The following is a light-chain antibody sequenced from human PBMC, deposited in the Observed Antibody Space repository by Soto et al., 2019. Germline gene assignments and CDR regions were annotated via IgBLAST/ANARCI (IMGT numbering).Light chain of an antibody. CDR1: QSISGS. CDR3: QQYNGYWT. V-gene: IGKV1-5*03. CDR2: EAS. Sequence: DIQMTQSPSTLSASVGDRVTITCRASQSISGSLAWYQQKPGKAPKLLIYEASNIKSGVPSRFSGSGSGTEYTLTISSLQPDDSASYYCQQYNGYWTFGEGTRVDIK. J-gene: IGKJ1*01.